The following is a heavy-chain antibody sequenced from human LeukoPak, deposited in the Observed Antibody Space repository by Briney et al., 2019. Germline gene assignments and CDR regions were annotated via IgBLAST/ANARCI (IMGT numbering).Heavy chain of an antibody. V-gene: IGHV1-18*01. D-gene: IGHD6-13*01. CDR3: ARDLGALAAAGTGASVY. CDR2: TSAYNGNT. J-gene: IGHJ4*02. Sequence: ASVKVSCKASGYTFTSYGISWVRQAPGQGLEWMGWTSAYNGNTNYAQKLQGRVTMTTDTSTSTAYMELRSLRSDDTAVYYCARDLGALAAAGTGASVYWGQGTLVTVSS. CDR1: GYTFTSYG.